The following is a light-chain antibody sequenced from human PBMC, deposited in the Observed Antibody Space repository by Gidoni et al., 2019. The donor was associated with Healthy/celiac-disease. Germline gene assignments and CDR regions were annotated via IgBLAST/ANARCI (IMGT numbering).Light chain of an antibody. J-gene: IGKJ1*01. CDR3: QQYNNWPPQWT. V-gene: IGKV3-15*01. Sequence: TVMTQSPATLSVSPGERATLSCRASQSVSLNLAWYQQKPGQAPRLLIYGASTRATGIPARFSGSGSGTEFTLTISSLQSEDFAVYYCQQYNNWPPQWTFGQGTKVEIK. CDR2: GAS. CDR1: QSVSLN.